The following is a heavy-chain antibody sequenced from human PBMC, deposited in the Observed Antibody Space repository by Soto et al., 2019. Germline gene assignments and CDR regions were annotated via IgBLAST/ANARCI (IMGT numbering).Heavy chain of an antibody. V-gene: IGHV3-23*01. J-gene: IGHJ4*02. CDR2: ISGSGGST. Sequence: EVQLLESGGGLVQPGGSLRLSCAASGFTFSSYAMSWVRQAPGKGLEWVSAISGSGGSTYYADSVKGRITNSRDNSKNRVYLQMNSLRAADTAVYYCAKVTPTTTVVTPVDYWGQGALVTVSS. CDR1: GFTFSSYA. CDR3: AKVTPTTTVVTPVDY. D-gene: IGHD4-17*01.